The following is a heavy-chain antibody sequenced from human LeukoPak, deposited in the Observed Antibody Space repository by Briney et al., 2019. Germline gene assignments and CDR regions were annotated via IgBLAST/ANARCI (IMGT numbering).Heavy chain of an antibody. D-gene: IGHD2-21*02. J-gene: IGHJ2*01. V-gene: IGHV4-4*07. CDR2: IYTSGST. Sequence: SETLSLTCTVSGGSISSYYWSWIRQPAGKGLEWIGRIYTSGSTNYNPSLKSRVTMSVDTSKNQFSLKLSSVTAADTAVYYCARDIRMSYCGGDCYLTAWYFDLWGRGTLVTVSS. CDR1: GGSISSYY. CDR3: ARDIRMSYCGGDCYLTAWYFDL.